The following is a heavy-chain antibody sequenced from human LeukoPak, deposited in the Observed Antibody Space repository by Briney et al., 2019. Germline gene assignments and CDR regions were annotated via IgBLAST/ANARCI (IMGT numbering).Heavy chain of an antibody. CDR2: IYYSGST. V-gene: IGHV4-59*12. CDR1: GGSISSYY. Sequence: SETLSLTCTVSGGSISSYYWSWIRQPPGKGLEWIGYIYYSGSTNYNPPLKSRVTISVDTSKNQFSLKLSSVTAADAAVYYCARVGQTNYYDSSGPHRRNAFDIWGQGTMVTVSS. D-gene: IGHD3-22*01. CDR3: ARVGQTNYYDSSGPHRRNAFDI. J-gene: IGHJ3*02.